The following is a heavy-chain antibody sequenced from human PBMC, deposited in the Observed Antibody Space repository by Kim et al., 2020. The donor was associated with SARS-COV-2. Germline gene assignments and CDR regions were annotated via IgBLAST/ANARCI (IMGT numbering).Heavy chain of an antibody. CDR1: GFTFSKYW. V-gene: IGHV3-74*01. CDR3: ARDLSGCDHL. J-gene: IGHJ5*02. CDR2: SNEDGSIT. Sequence: GGSLRLSCAASGFTFSKYWMHWVRQVPGEGLVWVSRSNEDGSITNYADSVRGRFTISRDNARSTLYLQMNSLGAEDTALYYCARDLSGCDHLWGQGTLVT. D-gene: IGHD5-12*01.